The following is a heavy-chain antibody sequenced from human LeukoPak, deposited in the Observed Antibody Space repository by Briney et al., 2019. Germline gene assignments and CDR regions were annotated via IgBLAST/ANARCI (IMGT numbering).Heavy chain of an antibody. Sequence: GRSLRLSCAASGFTFDDYAMHWVRQAPGKGLEWVSGISWNSGSIGYADSVKGRFTISRDNAKNSLYLQINSLRAEDTALYYCAKDMARRLSYYYYGMDVWGQGTTVTVSS. CDR2: ISWNSGSI. J-gene: IGHJ6*02. D-gene: IGHD3-16*01. CDR1: GFTFDDYA. V-gene: IGHV3-9*01. CDR3: AKDMARRLSYYYYGMDV.